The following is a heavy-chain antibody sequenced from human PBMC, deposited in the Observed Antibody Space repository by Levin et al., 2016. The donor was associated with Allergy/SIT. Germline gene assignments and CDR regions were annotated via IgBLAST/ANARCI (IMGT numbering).Heavy chain of an antibody. J-gene: IGHJ6*02. CDR3: ARDGNVVVVAATETRGQSEDYYGMDV. CDR2: IYYSGST. V-gene: IGHV4-59*01. D-gene: IGHD2-15*01. Sequence: SETLSLTCTVSGGSISSYYWSWIQQPPGKGLEWIGYIYYSGSTNYNPSLKSRVTISVDTSKNQFSLKLSSVTAADTAVYYCARDGNVVVVAATETRGQSEDYYGMDVWGQGTTVTVSS. CDR1: GGSISSYY.